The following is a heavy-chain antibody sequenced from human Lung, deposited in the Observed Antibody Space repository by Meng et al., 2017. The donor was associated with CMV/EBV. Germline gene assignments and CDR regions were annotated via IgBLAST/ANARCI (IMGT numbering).Heavy chain of an antibody. V-gene: IGHV1-2*02. CDR1: GYTFTGYY. CDR2: INPNSGGT. CDR3: ARVRSRGMDV. D-gene: IGHD3-16*01. J-gene: IGHJ6*02. Sequence: ASXXVSCKASGYTFTGYYMHWVRQAPGQGLEWMGWINPNSGGTNYAQKFQGRVTMTRDTSISTAYMELSRLRFDDTAVYYCARVRSRGMDVWGQGTTVTVSS.